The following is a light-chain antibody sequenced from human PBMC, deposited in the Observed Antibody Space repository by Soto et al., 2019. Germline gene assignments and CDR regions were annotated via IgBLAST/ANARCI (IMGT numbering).Light chain of an antibody. Sequence: DIQMTQSPSYLSASVGDRVTITCRASQGISNYLAWYQQKPGKVPKLLIYAASTLQSGVPSRFSGSGSGTEFTLTISSLQSEDYAVYYCQQYNNWPPYTFGQGTKVDIK. V-gene: IGKV1-27*01. J-gene: IGKJ2*01. CDR1: QGISNY. CDR2: AAS. CDR3: QQYNNWPPYT.